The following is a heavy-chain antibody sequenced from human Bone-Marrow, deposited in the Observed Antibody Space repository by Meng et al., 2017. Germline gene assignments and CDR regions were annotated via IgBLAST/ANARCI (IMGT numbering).Heavy chain of an antibody. J-gene: IGHJ4*02. V-gene: IGHV1-69*01. Sequence: QVQVEQFGVGVKKPGSSVKVYCKASGGTFSSYAISWVRQAPGQGLEWMGGIIPIFGTANYAQKFQGRVTITADESTSTAYMELSSLRSEDTAVYYCARNNWNDVVTPFDYWGQGTLVTVSS. CDR1: GGTFSSYA. D-gene: IGHD1-1*01. CDR3: ARNNWNDVVTPFDY. CDR2: IIPIFGTA.